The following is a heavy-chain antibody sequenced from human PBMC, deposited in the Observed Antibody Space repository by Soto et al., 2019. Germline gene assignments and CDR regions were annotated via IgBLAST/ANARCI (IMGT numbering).Heavy chain of an antibody. V-gene: IGHV3-30*18. J-gene: IGHJ6*02. CDR3: AKTDRKLPLWFTIGDV. Sequence: QVQLVESGGGVVQPGRSLRLSCAASGFTFSTYGMHRVRQGPGRGLQCVAVISYDGNNKYYADSVKGRFTISRDNSKNTLYLQMNSLRTEDTAVYYCAKTDRKLPLWFTIGDVWGQGTTVTVSS. CDR1: GFTFSTYG. D-gene: IGHD3-10*01. CDR2: ISYDGNNK.